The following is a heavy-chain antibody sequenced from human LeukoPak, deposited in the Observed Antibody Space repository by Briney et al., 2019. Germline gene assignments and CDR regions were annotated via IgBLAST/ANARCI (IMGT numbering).Heavy chain of an antibody. J-gene: IGHJ4*02. V-gene: IGHV1-18*01. Sequence: ASVKVSCKASGYTFINYGISWVRQAPGQGLEWMGWISPYNGNTIYEQRLQGRVTMTTDTSTSTAYMELRSLRSDDTAVYYCARGVAEQWLFDYWGQGTLVTVSS. CDR2: ISPYNGNT. CDR1: GYTFINYG. CDR3: ARGVAEQWLFDY. D-gene: IGHD6-19*01.